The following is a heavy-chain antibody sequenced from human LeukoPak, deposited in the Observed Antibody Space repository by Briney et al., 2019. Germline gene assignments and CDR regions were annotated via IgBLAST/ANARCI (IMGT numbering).Heavy chain of an antibody. CDR1: GFTVSASY. CDR3: VTGGYSGYDLRSFYFDY. V-gene: IGHV3-53*01. J-gene: IGHJ4*02. D-gene: IGHD5-12*01. Sequence: PGGSLRLSCAASGFTVSASYMSWVRQAPGPGLEWVSVFYAGGSTYYADSVQGRFTVSRDNSKNTLYLQMNSLRADDTALYYCVTGGYSGYDLRSFYFDYWGQGTLVTVPS. CDR2: FYAGGST.